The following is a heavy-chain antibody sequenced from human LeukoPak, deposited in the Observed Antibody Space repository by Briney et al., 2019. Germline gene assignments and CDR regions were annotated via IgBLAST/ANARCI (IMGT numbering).Heavy chain of an antibody. V-gene: IGHV3-30-3*01. Sequence: GRSLRLSCAASGFTFSSYAMHWVRQAPGKGLEWVAVISYDGSNKYYADTVKGRFTISRDNSKNTLYLQMNSLRAEDTAVYYCARDKYPGSGSYHIFDYWGQGTLVTVSS. CDR1: GFTFSSYA. D-gene: IGHD1-26*01. J-gene: IGHJ4*02. CDR3: ARDKYPGSGSYHIFDY. CDR2: ISYDGSNK.